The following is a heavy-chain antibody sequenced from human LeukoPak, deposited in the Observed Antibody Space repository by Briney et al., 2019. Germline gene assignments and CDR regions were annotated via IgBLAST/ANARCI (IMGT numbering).Heavy chain of an antibody. CDR1: GGSISSSSYY. Sequence: PSETLSLTCTVSGGSISSSSYYWGWIRQPPGKGLEWIGSIYHSGSTYYNPSLKSRVTISVDTSKNQFSLKLSSVTAADTAVYYCATGARGYSYGHFYYYYYMDVWGKGTTVTVSS. CDR3: ATGARGYSYGHFYYYYYMDV. J-gene: IGHJ6*03. CDR2: IYHSGST. D-gene: IGHD5-18*01. V-gene: IGHV4-39*07.